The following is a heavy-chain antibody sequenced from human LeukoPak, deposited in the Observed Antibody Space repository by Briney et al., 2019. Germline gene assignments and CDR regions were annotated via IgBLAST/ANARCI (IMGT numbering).Heavy chain of an antibody. V-gene: IGHV3-30*04. CDR3: ARTLKWRNNWFDP. J-gene: IGHJ5*02. D-gene: IGHD2-8*01. CDR2: ISYDGSNK. Sequence: GGSLRLSCAASGFTFSRYPMHWVRQAPGKGLEWVAVISYDGSNKYYADSVKGRFTISRDNSKNTPYLQMNSLRAEDTAVYYCARTLKWRNNWFDPWGQGTLVTVSS. CDR1: GFTFSRYP.